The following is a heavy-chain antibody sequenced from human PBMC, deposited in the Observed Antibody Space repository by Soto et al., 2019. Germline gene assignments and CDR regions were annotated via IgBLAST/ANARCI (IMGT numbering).Heavy chain of an antibody. CDR2: MNPNSGNT. CDR1: GNTFTSYD. V-gene: IGHV1-8*01. J-gene: IGHJ5*02. Sequence: QVQLVQSGAEVKKPGASVKVSCKASGNTFTSYDINWVRQATGQGLEYLGWMNPNSGNTAYVQKFQGRVTMTWDTSITTAYVELSGLRSEDTAVYFCARGVKYGAYSRWFDPCGQGTLVTVSS. D-gene: IGHD4-17*01. CDR3: ARGVKYGAYSRWFDP.